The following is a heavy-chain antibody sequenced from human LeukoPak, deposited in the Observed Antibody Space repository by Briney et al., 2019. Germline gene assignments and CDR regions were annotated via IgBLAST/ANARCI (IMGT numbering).Heavy chain of an antibody. CDR3: ARASEYSRSPVYY. J-gene: IGHJ4*02. V-gene: IGHV1-2*02. D-gene: IGHD5-18*01. CDR1: GYTFTGYY. Sequence: ASVKFSCKASGYTFTGYYMHWVRQAPGQGLEWMGWINPNSGGTNYAQKFQGRVTMTRDTSISTAYMELSRLRSDDTAVYYCARASEYSRSPVYYWGQGTLVTVSS. CDR2: INPNSGGT.